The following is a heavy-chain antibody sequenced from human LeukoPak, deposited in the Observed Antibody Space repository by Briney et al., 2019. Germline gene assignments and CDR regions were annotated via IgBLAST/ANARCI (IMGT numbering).Heavy chain of an antibody. Sequence: ASVKVSCKASGGIFSSYAISWVRQAPGQGFEWMGGIIPIFGTANYAQKFQGRVTITADDSTSTAYMELSSLRSEDTAVYYCARQPMPRSTFDYWGQGTLVTVSS. D-gene: IGHD1-1*01. CDR3: ARQPMPRSTFDY. CDR1: GGIFSSYA. J-gene: IGHJ4*02. CDR2: IIPIFGTA. V-gene: IGHV1-69*13.